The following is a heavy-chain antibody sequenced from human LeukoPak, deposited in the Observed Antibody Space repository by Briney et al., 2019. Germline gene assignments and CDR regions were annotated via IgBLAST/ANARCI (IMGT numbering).Heavy chain of an antibody. CDR2: ITDAVGST. D-gene: IGHD6-19*01. V-gene: IGHV3-23*01. CDR3: ARAHPGYSSGWYFDY. Sequence: GGSLRLSCAASGFTFSSSSISWVRQAPGKGLEWVSAITDAVGSTHYADSVKGRFTISRDNSKNTLYLQMNSLRAEDTAVYYCARAHPGYSSGWYFDYWGQGTLVTVSS. CDR1: GFTFSSSS. J-gene: IGHJ4*02.